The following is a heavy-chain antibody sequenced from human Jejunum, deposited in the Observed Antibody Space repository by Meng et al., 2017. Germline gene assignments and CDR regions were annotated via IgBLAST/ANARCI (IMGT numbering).Heavy chain of an antibody. CDR1: GYTFTGNY. J-gene: IGHJ4*02. V-gene: IGHV1-2*06. D-gene: IGHD6-13*01. CDR2: INPNNGNT. CDR3: ARDSSLVGSSNWAFDY. Sequence: QVQLVQSGAELKTPGAPVTVSCNASGYTFTGNYLRWVRQAPGQGLEWLGRINPNNGNTNYGQKFQGRVTMTRDTSISTAYIEVSGLRSDDTAVYYCARDSSLVGSSNWAFDYWGQGTLVTVSS.